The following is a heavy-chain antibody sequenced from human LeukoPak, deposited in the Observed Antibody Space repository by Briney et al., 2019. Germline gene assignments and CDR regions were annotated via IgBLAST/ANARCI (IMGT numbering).Heavy chain of an antibody. V-gene: IGHV3-48*04. D-gene: IGHD3-3*01. CDR1: GFTFSSYS. CDR3: ARGLINDFWSGYSYYFDY. CDR2: ISSSSSTK. Sequence: AGGSLRLSCAASGFTFSSYSMNWVRQAPGKGLEWVSDISSSSSTKSYADSVKGRFTISRDNAKNSLYLQMNSLRAEDTAVYYCARGLINDFWSGYSYYFDYWGQGTLVTVSS. J-gene: IGHJ4*02.